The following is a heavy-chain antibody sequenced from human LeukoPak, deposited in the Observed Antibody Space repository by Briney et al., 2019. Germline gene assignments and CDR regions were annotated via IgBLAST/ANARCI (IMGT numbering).Heavy chain of an antibody. Sequence: SETLSLTCAVYGGSFSAYYWSWIRQPPGKGLEWIGEINHSGSTNYNPSLKSRVTISVDTSKNQFSLKLTSVTAADTAVYYCARGRILVGVRGGPIYFDYWGQGTLVTVSS. CDR2: INHSGST. J-gene: IGHJ4*02. CDR3: ARGRILVGVRGGPIYFDY. D-gene: IGHD3-10*01. CDR1: GGSFSAYY. V-gene: IGHV4-34*01.